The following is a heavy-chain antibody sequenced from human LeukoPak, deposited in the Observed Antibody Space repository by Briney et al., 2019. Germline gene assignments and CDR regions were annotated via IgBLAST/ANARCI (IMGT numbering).Heavy chain of an antibody. V-gene: IGHV2-5*02. Sequence: SGPTLVNPTQTFTLTCTFSGFSLSTSGVGVGWIRQPPGKALEWLALIYWDDDKCYSPSLKSRLTVAKDTSKNQVVLTTTNMDPADTATYYCAHRPSTMTIPIFNYWGQGTLVTVSS. J-gene: IGHJ4*02. D-gene: IGHD2-21*01. CDR3: AHRPSTMTIPIFNY. CDR1: GFSLSTSGVG. CDR2: IYWDDDK.